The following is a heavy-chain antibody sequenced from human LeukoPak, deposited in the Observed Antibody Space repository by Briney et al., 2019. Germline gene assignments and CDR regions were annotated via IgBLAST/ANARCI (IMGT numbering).Heavy chain of an antibody. Sequence: GESLKISCKDIGYSFANYWFGWVRQMPGKGLEWMGIIYPGDSDTRYSPSFQGQVTISADKSISTAYLQWTSLKASDTAMYYCARHEDGGNPLDYWGQGTLVTVSS. CDR1: GYSFANYW. J-gene: IGHJ4*02. V-gene: IGHV5-51*01. D-gene: IGHD4-23*01. CDR2: IYPGDSDT. CDR3: ARHEDGGNPLDY.